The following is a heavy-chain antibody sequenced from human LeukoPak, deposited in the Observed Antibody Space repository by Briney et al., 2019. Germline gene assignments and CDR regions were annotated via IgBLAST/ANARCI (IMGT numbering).Heavy chain of an antibody. Sequence: GGSLRLSCAASGFTFSTYAMSWVRQAPGKGLEWVSAVISSGGTTYYADSVKGRFTISRDDSKNTLYLQMNSLRAEDTAVYYCAKVEGALGVGGLLPPPDLDCWGQGTLVTVSS. V-gene: IGHV3-23*01. CDR3: AKVEGALGVGGLLPPPDLDC. CDR1: GFTFSTYA. CDR2: VISSGGTT. J-gene: IGHJ4*02. D-gene: IGHD2-15*01.